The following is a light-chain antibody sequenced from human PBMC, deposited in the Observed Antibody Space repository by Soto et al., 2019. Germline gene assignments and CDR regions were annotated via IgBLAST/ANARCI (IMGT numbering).Light chain of an antibody. CDR3: LQDHNYLWT. Sequence: AVQMTQSPSSLSASVGDRVTITCRASQDIRNYLSWYQQKTGKAPKLLIYGASSLQSGVPSRFAGSGSGTHFTLTITSLQPEDSASYFCLQDHNYLWTFGQGTKVEVK. CDR2: GAS. CDR1: QDIRNY. J-gene: IGKJ1*01. V-gene: IGKV1-6*01.